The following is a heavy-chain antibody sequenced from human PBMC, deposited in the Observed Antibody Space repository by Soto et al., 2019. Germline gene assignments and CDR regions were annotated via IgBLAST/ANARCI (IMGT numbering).Heavy chain of an antibody. CDR3: ARSYYDRSGYAVDP. CDR1: GDSLSSYY. CDR2: MYKGGSI. J-gene: IGHJ5*02. D-gene: IGHD3-22*01. V-gene: IGHV4-4*09. Sequence: SETLSLTCTVSGDSLSSYYWSWIRQPPGKGLEWIGYMYKGGSINYNPSLKSRVTFSVDTSKNQFSLKLSSVTAADTAVYYCARSYYDRSGYAVDPWGQGTLVTVSS.